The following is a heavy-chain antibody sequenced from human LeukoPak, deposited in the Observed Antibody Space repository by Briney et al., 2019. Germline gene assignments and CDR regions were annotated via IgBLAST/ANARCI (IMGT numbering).Heavy chain of an antibody. CDR1: GYTFTGYY. Sequence: ASVKVSCTASGYTFTGYYMHWVRQAPGQGLEWMGWINPNSGGTNYAQKFQGRVTMTRDTSISTAYMELSRLRSDDTAVYYCARVYDILTGNIDYWGQGTLVTVSS. CDR2: INPNSGGT. V-gene: IGHV1-2*02. D-gene: IGHD3-9*01. CDR3: ARVYDILTGNIDY. J-gene: IGHJ4*02.